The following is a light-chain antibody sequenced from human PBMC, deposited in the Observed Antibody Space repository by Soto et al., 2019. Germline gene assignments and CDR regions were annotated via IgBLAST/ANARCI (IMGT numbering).Light chain of an antibody. CDR2: GAS. J-gene: IGKJ1*01. Sequence: EIVLTQSPGTLSLSPGERATLSCRASQSVSSNYLAWYQRKPGQAPRLLIYGASNRATGIPNRFSGSGSGTDSTLTITRLEPEDFVVYYCQKYGSSPPTFGQGTKVES. CDR3: QKYGSSPPT. V-gene: IGKV3-20*01. CDR1: QSVSSNY.